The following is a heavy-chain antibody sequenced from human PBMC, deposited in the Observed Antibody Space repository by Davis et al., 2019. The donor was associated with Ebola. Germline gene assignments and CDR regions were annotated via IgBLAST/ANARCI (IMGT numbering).Heavy chain of an antibody. D-gene: IGHD3-22*01. CDR1: GFTFSSYA. Sequence: GGSLRLSCAASGFTFSSYAMSWVRQAPGKGLEWVSAISGSGGSTYYADSVKGRFTISRDNSKNTLYLQMNGLRAEDTAVYYCAKSYSPLSSGYFDYWGQGTLVTVSS. V-gene: IGHV3-23*01. CDR3: AKSYSPLSSGYFDY. CDR2: ISGSGGST. J-gene: IGHJ4*02.